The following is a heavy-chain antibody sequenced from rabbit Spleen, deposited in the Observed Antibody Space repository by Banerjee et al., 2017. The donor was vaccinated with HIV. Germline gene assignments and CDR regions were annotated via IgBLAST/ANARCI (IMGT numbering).Heavy chain of an antibody. CDR1: GFSFSSGYD. CDR2: IYTGDDKT. Sequence: QQQLVESGGGLVQPEGSLTLTCTASGFSFSSGYDMCWVRQASGKGLEWIACIYTGDDKTYYASWAKGRFTISKTSSTVDLKMTSLTAADTATYFCTRNFGLWGPGTLVTVS. V-gene: IGHV1S45*01. J-gene: IGHJ4*01. CDR3: TRNFGL.